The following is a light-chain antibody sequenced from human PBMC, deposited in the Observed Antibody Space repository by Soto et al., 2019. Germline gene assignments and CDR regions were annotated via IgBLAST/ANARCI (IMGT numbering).Light chain of an antibody. J-gene: IGLJ3*02. CDR1: SSDVGGYNY. V-gene: IGLV2-14*01. CDR3: SSYTSSSTLV. CDR2: DVS. Sequence: QSALTQPASVSGSPGQLITISCTGTSSDVGGYNYVSWYQQHPGKALKLMIYDVSNRPSGVSNRFSGSKSGNTASLTISGLQAEDEADYYCSSYTSSSTLVFGGGTKLTVL.